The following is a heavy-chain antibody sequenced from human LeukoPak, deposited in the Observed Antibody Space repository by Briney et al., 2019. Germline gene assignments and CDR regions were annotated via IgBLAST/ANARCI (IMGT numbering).Heavy chain of an antibody. Sequence: PGGSLRLSCAASGYTFGSYGMHWVRQAPGKGLEWVAVISYDGSNKYYADSVKGRFTISRDNSKNALYLQMNSLRAEDTAVYYCAKSVGIAAAGTEWFDPWGQGTLVTVSS. V-gene: IGHV3-30*18. D-gene: IGHD6-13*01. CDR2: ISYDGSNK. CDR1: GYTFGSYG. J-gene: IGHJ5*02. CDR3: AKSVGIAAAGTEWFDP.